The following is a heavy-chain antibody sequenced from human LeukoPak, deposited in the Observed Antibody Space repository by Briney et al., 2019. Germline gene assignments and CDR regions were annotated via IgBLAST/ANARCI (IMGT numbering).Heavy chain of an antibody. CDR1: AFTFSNYA. J-gene: IGHJ4*02. D-gene: IGHD6-19*01. CDR2: LSATVSDGGA. CDR3: AKNRGKGAVSGTGEIDY. Sequence: GGSLRLSCAASAFTFSNYAMSWVRQAPGEGLEWVSTLSATVSDGGAYYADSVKGRFTISRDNSKNTLHLQMNSLRDEDTAMYYCAKNRGKGAVSGTGEIDYWGQGTLVTVSS. V-gene: IGHV3-23*01.